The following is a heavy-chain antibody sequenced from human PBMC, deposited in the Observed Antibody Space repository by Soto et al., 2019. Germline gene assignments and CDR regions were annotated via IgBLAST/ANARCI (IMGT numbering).Heavy chain of an antibody. CDR1: GYTFTSYG. J-gene: IGHJ4*02. CDR2: ISAYNGNT. CDR3: ARDPPGYDFWSGPLDFDY. Sequence: QVQLVQSGAEVKKPGASVKVSCKASGYTFTSYGISWVRQAPGQGLEWMGWISAYNGNTNYAQKLQGRVTMTTDTSTSTAYMEVRSLRSDDTAVYYCARDPPGYDFWSGPLDFDYWGQGTLVTVSS. V-gene: IGHV1-18*01. D-gene: IGHD3-3*01.